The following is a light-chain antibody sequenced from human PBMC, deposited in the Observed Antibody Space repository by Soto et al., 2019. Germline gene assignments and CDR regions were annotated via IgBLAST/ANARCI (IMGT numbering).Light chain of an antibody. CDR2: AAS. Sequence: DIQMTQSPSSLSASVGDRVTITCRASQRISSYLNWYQQKPGKAPMLLIYAASSLQSGVPSRFSGSGSGTDFTLTISSLQPEDFATYYCQQSYSTPPWTFGQGTKVEIK. CDR3: QQSYSTPPWT. J-gene: IGKJ1*01. CDR1: QRISSY. V-gene: IGKV1-39*01.